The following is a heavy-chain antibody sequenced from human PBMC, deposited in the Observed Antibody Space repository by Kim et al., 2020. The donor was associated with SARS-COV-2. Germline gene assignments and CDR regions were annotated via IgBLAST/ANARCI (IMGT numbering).Heavy chain of an antibody. J-gene: IGHJ4*02. Sequence: DAVKGRFIISRDNSKNTLYVQMNSLRAEDTAVYYCAKEGYYGSGSYPDFWGQGTLVTVSS. V-gene: IGHV3-30*02. D-gene: IGHD3-10*01. CDR3: AKEGYYGSGSYPDF.